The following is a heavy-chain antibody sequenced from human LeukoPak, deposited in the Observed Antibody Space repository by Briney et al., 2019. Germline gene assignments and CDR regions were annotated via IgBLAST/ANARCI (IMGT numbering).Heavy chain of an antibody. V-gene: IGHV3-74*01. CDR1: GFTFSSYN. J-gene: IGHJ3*01. CDR2: INSDGSST. Sequence: GGSLRLSCAASGFTFSSYNMNWVRQAPGKGLEWVSRINSDGSSTSYADSVKGRFTISRDNAKNSLYLQMNSLRAEDTAVYYCTRETAFDFXGQGTVVTVSS. CDR3: TRETAFDF.